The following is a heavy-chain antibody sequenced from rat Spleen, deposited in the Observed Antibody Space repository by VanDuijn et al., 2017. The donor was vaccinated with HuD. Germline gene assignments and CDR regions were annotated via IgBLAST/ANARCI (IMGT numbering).Heavy chain of an antibody. CDR2: INSAGTT. D-gene: IGHD1-11*01. CDR1: GHSITSSYR. CDR3: ARSGGSWFAY. J-gene: IGHJ3*01. Sequence: EVQLQESGPGLVKPSQSLSLTCSVTGHSITSSYRWNWIRKFPGNKLEWMGYINSAGTTNYTPSLKSRISITRDTSKNQFFLQVNSVTTEDTATYYCARSGGSWFAYWGQGTLVTVSS. V-gene: IGHV3-3*01.